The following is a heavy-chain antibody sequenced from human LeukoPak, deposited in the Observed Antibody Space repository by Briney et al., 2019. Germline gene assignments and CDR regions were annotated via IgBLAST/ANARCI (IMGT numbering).Heavy chain of an antibody. CDR2: IIPIVGIA. V-gene: IGHV1-69*04. D-gene: IGHD4-23*01. CDR3: ARLVPTTVVTPGYYYGMDV. Sequence: SVKVSCKASGGTFSSYAISWVRQAPGQGLEWMGRIIPIVGIANYAQKFQGRVTITADKSTSTAYMELSSLRSEDTAVYYCARLVPTTVVTPGYYYGMDVWGQGTTVTVSS. J-gene: IGHJ6*02. CDR1: GGTFSSYA.